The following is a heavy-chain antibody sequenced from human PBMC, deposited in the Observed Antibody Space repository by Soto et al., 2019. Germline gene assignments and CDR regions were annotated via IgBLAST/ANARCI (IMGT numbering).Heavy chain of an antibody. V-gene: IGHV1-69*01. CDR3: ARGLYCGGGCYSHFDY. J-gene: IGHJ4*02. CDR1: GGTFSNYP. D-gene: IGHD2-21*02. CDR2: ISHISGTT. Sequence: VQLVQSGAEVKKPGSSVKVSCKASGGTFSNYPFIWVRQAPGQGLDWMGGISHISGTTDYGQRFQGRVTITADESTNTAYIELSSLRSDDTALYYCARGLYCGGGCYSHFDYWGQGTLVTVSS.